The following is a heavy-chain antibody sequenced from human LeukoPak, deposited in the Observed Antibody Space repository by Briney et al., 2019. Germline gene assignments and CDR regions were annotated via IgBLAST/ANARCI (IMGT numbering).Heavy chain of an antibody. CDR1: GGSLSSYY. D-gene: IGHD4-23*01. V-gene: IGHV4-59*08. CDR3: AGVRSTVGWRSFDY. J-gene: IGHJ4*02. Sequence: SETLSLTCTVSGGSLSSYYWSWIRQPPGKGLEWIGYIYYSGSTNYNPSLKSRVTISIETSKNQFSLKLSSVTAAAPAVYYCAGVRSTVGWRSFDYWGQGTLVTVSS. CDR2: IYYSGST.